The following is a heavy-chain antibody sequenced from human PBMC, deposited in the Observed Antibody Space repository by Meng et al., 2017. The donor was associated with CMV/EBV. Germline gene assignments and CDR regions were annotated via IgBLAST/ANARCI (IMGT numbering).Heavy chain of an antibody. D-gene: IGHD3-22*01. CDR1: GYTFTSYY. CDR2: INPSGGST. CDR3: ARDSDSSGYLD. V-gene: IGHV1-46*01. J-gene: IGHJ4*02. Sequence: ASVKVSCKASGYTFTSYYMHWVRQAPGQGLEWMGIINPSGGSTSYAQKFQGRVTMTRDTSISTAYMELSRLRSDDTAVYYCARDSDSSGYLDWGQGTLVTVSS.